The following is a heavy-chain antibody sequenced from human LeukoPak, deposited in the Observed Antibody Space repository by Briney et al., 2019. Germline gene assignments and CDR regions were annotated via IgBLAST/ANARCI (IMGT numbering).Heavy chain of an antibody. Sequence: PSETLSLTCTASDGSVSSSTYYWGWIRQPPGKGLEWIGEINHSGSTNYNPPLKSRVTISVDTSKNQFSLKLSSVTAADTAVYYCARGRGGYVGATRFYYYYGMDVWGQGTTVTVSS. D-gene: IGHD1-26*01. V-gene: IGHV4-39*07. CDR2: INHSGST. J-gene: IGHJ6*02. CDR1: DGSVSSSTYY. CDR3: ARGRGGYVGATRFYYYYGMDV.